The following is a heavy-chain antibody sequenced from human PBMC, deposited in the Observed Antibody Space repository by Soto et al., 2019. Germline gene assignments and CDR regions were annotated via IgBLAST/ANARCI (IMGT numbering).Heavy chain of an antibody. V-gene: IGHV3-21*01. J-gene: IGHJ6*02. Sequence: EVQLVESGGGLVKPGGSLRLSCAASGFTFSSYSMNWVRQAPGKGLEWVSSISSSTSYIYYADSVKGRFTISRDNAKNPLYLQMNSLRAEDTAVYYCASHYGDYYHYGMDVWGQGTTVTVSS. CDR3: ASHYGDYYHYGMDV. CDR1: GFTFSSYS. CDR2: ISSSTSYI. D-gene: IGHD4-17*01.